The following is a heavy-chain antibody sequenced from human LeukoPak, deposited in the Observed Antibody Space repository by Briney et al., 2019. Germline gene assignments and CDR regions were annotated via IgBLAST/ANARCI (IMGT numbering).Heavy chain of an antibody. D-gene: IGHD2-2*02. Sequence: LWASVKVSCKASGYTFTDNYVHWVRQAPGQGLEYMGWINPNSGGAKYAQNFQGRVTMTRDMSTSTVYMELSSLRSEDTAVYYCARVAAEVVGVPGAIGFGWLRRDYYYMDVWGKGTTVTVSS. J-gene: IGHJ6*03. CDR3: ARVAAEVVGVPGAIGFGWLRRDYYYMDV. V-gene: IGHV1-2*02. CDR2: INPNSGGA. CDR1: GYTFTDNY.